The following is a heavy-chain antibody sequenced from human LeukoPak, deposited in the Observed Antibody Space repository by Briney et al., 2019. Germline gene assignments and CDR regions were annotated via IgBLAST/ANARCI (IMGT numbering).Heavy chain of an antibody. Sequence: ASVKVSCKASGGTFSSYDINWVRQATGQGLEWMGWTNPNSGNTGYAQKFQGRVTMTRNTSISTAYMELSSLRSEDTAVYYCARGPRGAAGYNWNDLNHWGQGTLVTVSS. J-gene: IGHJ5*02. CDR2: TNPNSGNT. CDR3: ARGPRGAAGYNWNDLNH. D-gene: IGHD1-20*01. V-gene: IGHV1-8*01. CDR1: GGTFSSYD.